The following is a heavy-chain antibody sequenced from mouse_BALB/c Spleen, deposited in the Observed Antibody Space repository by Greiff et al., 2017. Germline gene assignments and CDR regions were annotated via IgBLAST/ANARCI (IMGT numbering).Heavy chain of an antibody. CDR2: ISSGGSYT. J-gene: IGHJ3*01. CDR1: GFTFSSYG. Sequence: DVKLVESGGGLVQPGGSLKLSCAASGFTFSSYGMSWVRQTPDKRLEWVATISSGGSYTYYPDSVKGRFTISRDNAKNTLYLQMSSLKSEDTAMYYCARLEPFAYWGQGTLVTVSA. CDR3: ARLEPFAY. V-gene: IGHV5-6*03.